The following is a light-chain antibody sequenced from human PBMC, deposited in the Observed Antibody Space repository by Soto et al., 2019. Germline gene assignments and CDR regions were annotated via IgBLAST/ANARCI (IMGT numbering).Light chain of an antibody. CDR2: AAS. Sequence: DIQLTQSPSSLTASVGDRVTIACRASQGIGTWLAWHQQKPGKSPKSLIYAASNLQNGVPSRFNGSGSGTDFTLTIASLQCADVATYFCQQYNTYPLTFGGGTRVEI. J-gene: IGKJ4*01. V-gene: IGKV1D-16*01. CDR1: QGIGTW. CDR3: QQYNTYPLT.